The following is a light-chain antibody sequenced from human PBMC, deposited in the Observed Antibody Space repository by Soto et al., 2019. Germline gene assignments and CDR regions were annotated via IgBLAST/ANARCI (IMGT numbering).Light chain of an antibody. V-gene: IGKV1-9*01. CDR2: ESS. CDR3: LHLDTYPII. J-gene: IGKJ5*01. Sequence: DIQLTQSPSFLSASIGDRITITCRASQGIGSHLAWYQQKPGEAPKLLIYESSTVQSGVPPRFSGSGSGTEFTLTTSNLQPEDFATYYCLHLDTYPIIFGQGTRLEIK. CDR1: QGIGSH.